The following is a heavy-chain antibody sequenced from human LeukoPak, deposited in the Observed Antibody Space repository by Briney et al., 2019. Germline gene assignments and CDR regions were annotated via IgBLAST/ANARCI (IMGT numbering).Heavy chain of an antibody. CDR3: ARDPGSGRPSNWFDP. V-gene: IGHV1-2*02. J-gene: IGHJ5*02. CDR1: GHTFTGYY. Sequence: ASVKVSCKASGHTFTGYYMHWVRQAPGQGLEWMGWINPNSGGTNYAQKFQGRVTMTRDTSISTAYMELSRLRSDDTAVYYCARDPGSGRPSNWFDPWGQGTLVTVSS. CDR2: INPNSGGT. D-gene: IGHD6-6*01.